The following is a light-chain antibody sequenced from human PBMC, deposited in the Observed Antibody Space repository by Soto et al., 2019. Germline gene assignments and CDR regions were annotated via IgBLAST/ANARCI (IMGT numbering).Light chain of an antibody. J-gene: IGKJ1*01. CDR1: QSVSNNY. V-gene: IGKV3-20*01. CDR2: GAS. CDR3: QQYNSYPWT. Sequence: IVFSGSTGPLSGPPGDRNTHSCRASQSVSNNYLAWYQQKPGQAPRLLIYGASNRATGIPDRFSGSGSGTEFTLTISSLQPDDLETYYCQQYNSYPWTFGQGTKVDI.